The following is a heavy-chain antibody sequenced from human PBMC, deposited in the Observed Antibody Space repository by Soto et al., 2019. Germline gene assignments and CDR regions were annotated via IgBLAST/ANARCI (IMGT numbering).Heavy chain of an antibody. CDR3: ARGGYSGYDYDVHYGMDV. J-gene: IGHJ6*02. CDR1: GYTFTSYD. V-gene: IGHV1-8*01. D-gene: IGHD5-12*01. Sequence: GASVKVSCKASGYTFTSYDINWVRQATGQGLEWMGWMNPNSGNTGYAQKFQGRVTMTRNTSISTAYMELSSLRSEDTAVYYCARGGYSGYDYDVHYGMDVWGQGTTVTVSS. CDR2: MNPNSGNT.